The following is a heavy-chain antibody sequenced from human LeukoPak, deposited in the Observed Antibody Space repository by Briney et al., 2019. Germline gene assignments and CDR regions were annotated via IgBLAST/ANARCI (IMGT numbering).Heavy chain of an antibody. CDR1: GGSINSVNYY. CDR3: ARDRHYYYMDV. Sequence: PSETLSLTCTVSGGSINSVNYYWSWIRQHPRKGLEWIGHIYYSGSTNYNPSLKSRVSISVDTSKNQFSLSLGSVTAADTAVYYCARDRHYYYMDVWGKGTTVTVSS. V-gene: IGHV4-31*03. CDR2: IYYSGST. J-gene: IGHJ6*03.